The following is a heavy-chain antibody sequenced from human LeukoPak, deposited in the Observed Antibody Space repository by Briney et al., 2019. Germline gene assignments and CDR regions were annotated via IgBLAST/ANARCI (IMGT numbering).Heavy chain of an antibody. CDR2: IYHSGST. D-gene: IGHD2-15*01. CDR3: ARYCSGGSCYRDAFDI. Sequence: SETLSLTCAVSGVSISSGGYSWSWIRQPPGKGLEWIGYIYHSGSTYYNPSLKSRVTISVDGSKNQFSLKLSSVTAADTAVYYCARYCSGGSCYRDAFDIWGQGTMVTVSS. CDR1: GVSISSGGYS. J-gene: IGHJ3*02. V-gene: IGHV4-30-2*01.